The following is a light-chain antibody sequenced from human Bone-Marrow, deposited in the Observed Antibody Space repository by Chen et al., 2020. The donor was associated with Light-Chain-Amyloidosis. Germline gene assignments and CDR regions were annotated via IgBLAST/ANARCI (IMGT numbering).Light chain of an antibody. CDR3: QQYESVPLT. J-gene: IGKJ4*01. V-gene: IGKV1-33*01. CDR2: DVSNYDVS. CDR1: QDISNY. Sequence: DIQMTQSPSSLSASVGDRVTITCQASQDISNYLNWYQQKPGKAPKLVFYDVSNYDVSNLETGGPSRFSGSGSGKDFTFTISSLQPEDIATYYCQQYESVPLTLGGGTRVEIK.